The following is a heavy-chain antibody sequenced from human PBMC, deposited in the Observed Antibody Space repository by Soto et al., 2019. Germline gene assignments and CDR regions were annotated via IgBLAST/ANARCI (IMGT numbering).Heavy chain of an antibody. CDR2: IYHGGTT. D-gene: IGHD2-21*02. CDR1: GYSISGPSY. J-gene: IGHJ4*01. CDR3: AKVHVMVVAGSTFDY. Sequence: PSETLSLTCSVSGYSISGPSYWAWIRQPPGKGPVWIASIYHGGTTFYNPSLKSRITISVDTSSNQFSLKLTSVTAADTAVYYCAKVHVMVVAGSTFDYWGHGTLVTVSS. V-gene: IGHV4-38-2*02.